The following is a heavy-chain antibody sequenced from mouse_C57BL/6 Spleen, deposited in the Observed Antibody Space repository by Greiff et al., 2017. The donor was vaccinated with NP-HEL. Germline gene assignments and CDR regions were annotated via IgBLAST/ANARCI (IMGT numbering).Heavy chain of an antibody. J-gene: IGHJ3*01. Sequence: QVQLQQPGAELVMPGASVKLSCKASGYTFTSYWMHWVKQRPGQGLEWIGEIDPSASYTTYNQKLKGKSTLTVDKSSSTAYMQLSSLTSDDSAVYYCAREFADWGQGTLVTVAA. CDR2: IDPSASYT. CDR3: AREFAD. V-gene: IGHV1-69*01. CDR1: GYTFTSYW.